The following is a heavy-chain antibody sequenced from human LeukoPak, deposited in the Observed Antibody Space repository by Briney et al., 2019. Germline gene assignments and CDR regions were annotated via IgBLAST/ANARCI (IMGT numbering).Heavy chain of an antibody. CDR2: IYYSGST. CDR1: GGSISSGGYS. J-gene: IGHJ3*02. CDR3: ARGREFSSSWSTGAFDI. Sequence: SETLSLTCTVSGGSISSGGYSWSWIRQHPGKGLEWIGYIYYSGSTYYNPSLKSRVTISVDTSKNQFSLKLSSVTAADTAVYYCARGREFSSSWSTGAFDIWGQGTMVTVSS. D-gene: IGHD6-13*01. V-gene: IGHV4-31*03.